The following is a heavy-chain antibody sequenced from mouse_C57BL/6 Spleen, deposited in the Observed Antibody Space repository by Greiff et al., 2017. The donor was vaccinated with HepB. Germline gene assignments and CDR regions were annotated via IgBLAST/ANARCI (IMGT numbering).Heavy chain of an antibody. CDR1: GYTFTSYW. V-gene: IGHV1-64*01. D-gene: IGHD1-1*01. Sequence: QVQLQQPGAELVKPGASVKLSCKASGYTFTSYWMHWVKQRPGQGLEWIGMIHPNSGSTNYNEKFKSKATLTVDKSSRTPYMQLSSLTSEDSAVYYYARGYYGSSPYFDYWGQGTTLTVSS. CDR3: ARGYYGSSPYFDY. CDR2: IHPNSGST. J-gene: IGHJ2*01.